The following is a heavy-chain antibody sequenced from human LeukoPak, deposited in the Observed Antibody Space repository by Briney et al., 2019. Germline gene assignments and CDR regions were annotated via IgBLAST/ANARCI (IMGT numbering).Heavy chain of an antibody. J-gene: IGHJ3*02. CDR3: ARGRGCSGGSCYLDI. V-gene: IGHV4-34*01. CDR1: GGSFSGYY. Sequence: SETLSLTCAVYGGSFSGYYWSWIRQPPGKGLGWIGEINHGGSTNYKPSLKSRVTISVDTSKNQFSLKLSSVTAADTAVYYCARGRGCSGGSCYLDIWGQGTMVTVSS. CDR2: INHGGST. D-gene: IGHD2-15*01.